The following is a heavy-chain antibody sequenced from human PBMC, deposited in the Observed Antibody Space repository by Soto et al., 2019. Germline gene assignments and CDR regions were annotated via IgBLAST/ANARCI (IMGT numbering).Heavy chain of an antibody. CDR1: GFTVSSNY. Sequence: GGSLRLSCAASGFTVSSNYMSWVRQAPGKGLEWVSVIYSGGSTYYADSVKGRFTISRDNSKNTLYLQMNSLRAEDTAVYYCASPTTHSSWHQPLDYWGQGTLVTVSS. D-gene: IGHD6-13*01. CDR3: ASPTTHSSWHQPLDY. J-gene: IGHJ4*02. V-gene: IGHV3-66*01. CDR2: IYSGGST.